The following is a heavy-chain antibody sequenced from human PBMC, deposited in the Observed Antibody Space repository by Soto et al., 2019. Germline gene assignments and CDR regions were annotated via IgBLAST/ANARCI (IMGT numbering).Heavy chain of an antibody. Sequence: ASVKVSCKASGYTFTSYYMHWVRQAPGQGLEWMGIINPSGGSTSYAQKFQGRVTMTRDTSTSTVYMELSSLRSEDTAVYYCARQSIAAATPYYGMDVWGQGTTVTVSS. J-gene: IGHJ6*02. V-gene: IGHV1-46*01. CDR3: ARQSIAAATPYYGMDV. CDR2: INPSGGST. CDR1: GYTFTSYY. D-gene: IGHD6-13*01.